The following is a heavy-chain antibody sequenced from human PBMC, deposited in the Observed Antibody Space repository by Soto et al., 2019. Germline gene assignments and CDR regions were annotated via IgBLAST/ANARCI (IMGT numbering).Heavy chain of an antibody. D-gene: IGHD1-1*01. CDR1: GGTFSSYT. CDR3: NWNDGRQTREQKNWFDP. V-gene: IGHV1-69*02. J-gene: IGHJ5*02. CDR2: IIPILGIA. Sequence: QVQLVQSGAEVKKPGSSVKVSCKASGGTFSSYTISWVRQAPGQGLEWMGRIIPILGIANYAQKFQGRVTITADKSTSXXYMELSSLRSEDTAVYYCNWNDGRQTREQKNWFDPWGQGTLVTVSS.